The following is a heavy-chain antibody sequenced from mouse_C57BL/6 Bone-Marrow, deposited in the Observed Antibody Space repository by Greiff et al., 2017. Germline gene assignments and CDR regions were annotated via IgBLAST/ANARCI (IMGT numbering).Heavy chain of an antibody. CDR3: ARGGGYWFAY. D-gene: IGHD1-1*02. CDR2: ISSGGSYT. Sequence: VQLKESGGDLVKPGGSLKLSCAASGFTFSSYGMSWVSQTPDKRLEWVATISSGGSYTYYPDSVKGRFTISRDNAKNTLYLQMSSLKSEDTAMYYCARGGGYWFAYWGQGTLVTVSA. V-gene: IGHV5-6*01. J-gene: IGHJ3*01. CDR1: GFTFSSYG.